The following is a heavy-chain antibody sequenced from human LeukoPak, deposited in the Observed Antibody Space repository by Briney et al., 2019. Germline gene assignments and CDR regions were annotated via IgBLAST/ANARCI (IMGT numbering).Heavy chain of an antibody. V-gene: IGHV1-2*02. J-gene: IGHJ4*02. Sequence: ASVKVSCKASGYTFTAYYMHWVRQAPGQGFEWMGWISPNSGGTNYAQNFQGRVTMTRDTSISTAYMELDRLRSDDTAVYYCARAGIVLIPSEGDWGQGTLVTVSS. D-gene: IGHD2-8*01. CDR1: GYTFTAYY. CDR3: ARAGIVLIPSEGD. CDR2: ISPNSGGT.